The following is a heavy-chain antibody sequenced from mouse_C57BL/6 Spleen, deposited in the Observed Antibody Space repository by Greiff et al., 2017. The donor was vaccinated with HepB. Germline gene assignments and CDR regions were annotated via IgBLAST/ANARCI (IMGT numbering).Heavy chain of an antibody. CDR1: GYTFTSYW. Sequence: QVQLQQPGAELVKPGASVKLSCEASGYTFTSYWMHWVKQRPGQGLEWIGMIHPNSGSTNYNEKFKSKATLTVDKSSSTAYMQLSSLTSEDSAGYYCAREGGQLRLRGAWFAYWGQGTLVTVSA. V-gene: IGHV1-64*01. D-gene: IGHD3-2*02. CDR2: IHPNSGST. CDR3: AREGGQLRLRGAWFAY. J-gene: IGHJ3*01.